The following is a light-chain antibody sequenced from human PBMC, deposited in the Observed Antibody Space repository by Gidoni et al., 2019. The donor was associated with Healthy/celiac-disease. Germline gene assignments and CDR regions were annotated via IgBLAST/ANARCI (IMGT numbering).Light chain of an antibody. J-gene: IGLJ1*01. V-gene: IGLV2-14*01. CDR1: SSDVGGYNY. Sequence: QSALTQPASVSGSPGQSITISCTGTSSDVGGYNYVSWYQQHPGKAPKLMIYEVSNRPSGVSKRFSGSKSGNTASLTISGLQAEDEADYYCSSYTSSSTLYVFGTGTKVTV. CDR3: SSYTSSSTLYV. CDR2: EVS.